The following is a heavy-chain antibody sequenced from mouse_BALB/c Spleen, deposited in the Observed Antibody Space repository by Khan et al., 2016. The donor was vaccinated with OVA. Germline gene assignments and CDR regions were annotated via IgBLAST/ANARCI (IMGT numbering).Heavy chain of an antibody. CDR3: TRHRGYYVSNPYFDY. CDR1: GFSFSSYS. V-gene: IGHV5-6-4*01. Sequence: EVQLVESGGGLLRPGGSLKLSCAASGFSFSSYSMSWVRQTPDKRLEWVATISSGGSYTYYPDSVKGRFTISRDNAKNTLYLQMSSLKSEDTAMYYCTRHRGYYVSNPYFDYWGQGTTLTVSS. J-gene: IGHJ2*01. D-gene: IGHD1-1*01. CDR2: ISSGGSYT.